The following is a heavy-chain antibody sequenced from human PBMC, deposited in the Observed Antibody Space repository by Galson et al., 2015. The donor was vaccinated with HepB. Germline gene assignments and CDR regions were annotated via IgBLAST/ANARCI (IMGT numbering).Heavy chain of an antibody. V-gene: IGHV3-23*01. CDR2: ISGSGGST. CDR1: GFTFSSYA. CDR3: AKANGGSNLFDY. J-gene: IGHJ4*02. Sequence: SLRLSCAASGFTFSSYAMSWVRQAPGKGLEWVSAISGSGGSTYYADSVKGRFTISRDNSKNTLYLQMNNLRAEDTAVYYCAKANGGSNLFDYWGQGTLVTVSS. D-gene: IGHD1-26*01.